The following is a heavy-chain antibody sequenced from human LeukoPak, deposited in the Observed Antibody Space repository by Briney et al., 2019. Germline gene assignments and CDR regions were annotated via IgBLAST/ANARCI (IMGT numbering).Heavy chain of an antibody. J-gene: IGHJ4*02. CDR3: ARDQEGFDY. V-gene: IGHV1-46*01. CDR1: GYTFTSNY. Sequence: ASVKVSCKASGYTFTSNYIHWVRQAPGQGREWMGMIYPRDGSTSYPQKFQGRVTLPSDTSTSTVHMELSGLRSEDTAVYYCARDQEGFDYWGQGTLVTVSS. CDR2: IYPRDGST.